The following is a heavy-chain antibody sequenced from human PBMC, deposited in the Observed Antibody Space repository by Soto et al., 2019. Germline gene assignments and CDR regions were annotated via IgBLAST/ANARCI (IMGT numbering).Heavy chain of an antibody. J-gene: IGHJ6*02. Sequence: GGSLRLSCAASRFTFSTYGMHWVRQAPGKWLEWVAAMSHDGAHKYYGGSVKGRFTISRDNSKNTLYLEMDRLRSEDTAVYYCAKEGRDSTTCCSRCYGLDVWGPGTPVTVSS. V-gene: IGHV3-30*18. CDR1: RFTFSTYG. CDR2: MSHDGAHK. CDR3: AKEGRDSTTCCSRCYGLDV. D-gene: IGHD2-2*01.